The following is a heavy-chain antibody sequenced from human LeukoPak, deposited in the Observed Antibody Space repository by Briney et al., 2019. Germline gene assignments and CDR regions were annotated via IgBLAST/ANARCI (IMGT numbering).Heavy chain of an antibody. V-gene: IGHV4-4*07. CDR3: ARVSQWELLPSCFDY. Sequence: SETLSLTCTVSGGSISSYYWSWIRQPAGKGLEWIGRIYTSGSTNYNPSLKSRVTISVDKSKNQFSLKLSSVTAADTAVYYCARVSQWELLPSCFDYWGQGTLVTVSS. CDR2: IYTSGST. D-gene: IGHD1-26*01. J-gene: IGHJ4*02. CDR1: GGSISSYY.